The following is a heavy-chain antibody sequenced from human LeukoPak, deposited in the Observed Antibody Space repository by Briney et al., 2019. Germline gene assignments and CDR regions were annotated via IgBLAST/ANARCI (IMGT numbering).Heavy chain of an antibody. CDR3: ARCPWVAGKNDAFDI. CDR1: GYTFTSYY. Sequence: ASLKVSCKASGYTFTSYYMHWVRQAPGQGLEWMGIINPSGGSTSYAQKFQGRVTMTRDTSTSTVYMELSSLRSEDTAVYYCARCPWVAGKNDAFDIWGQGTMVTVSS. V-gene: IGHV1-46*01. J-gene: IGHJ3*02. CDR2: INPSGGST. D-gene: IGHD6-19*01.